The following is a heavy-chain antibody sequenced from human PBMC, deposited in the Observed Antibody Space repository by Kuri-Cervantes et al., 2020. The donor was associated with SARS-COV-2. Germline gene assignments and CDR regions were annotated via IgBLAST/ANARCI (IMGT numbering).Heavy chain of an antibody. V-gene: IGHV1-18*01. J-gene: IGHJ6*02. CDR1: GYTFTRYG. Sequence: ASVKVSCTASGYTFTRYGISWVRQAPGQGLEWMGWISAYNGNTNYAQKLQGRVTMTTDTSTSTAYMELRSLRSDDTAVYYCARNSRVGATMCYYYYGMDVWGQGTTVTVSS. CDR3: ARNSRVGATMCYYYYGMDV. CDR2: ISAYNGNT. D-gene: IGHD1-26*01.